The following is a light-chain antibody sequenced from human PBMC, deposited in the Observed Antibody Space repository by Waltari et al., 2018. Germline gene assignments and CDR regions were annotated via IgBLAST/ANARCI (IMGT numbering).Light chain of an antibody. V-gene: IGLV2-14*03. CDR2: DVS. CDR1: NSDVCTYNH. Sequence: SALTQPASVSGSPGQSITISCTGTNSDVCTYNHASWYPQHPGKAXKLMIFDVSIRPXGFSNRFSGSKSGNTASLTISGLQAEDEADYYCSSYISSNTLELFGGGTSLTVL. J-gene: IGLJ2*01. CDR3: SSYISSNTLEL.